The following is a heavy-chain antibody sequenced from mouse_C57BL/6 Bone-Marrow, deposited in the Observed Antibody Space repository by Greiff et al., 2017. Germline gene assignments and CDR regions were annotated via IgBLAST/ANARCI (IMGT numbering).Heavy chain of an antibody. V-gene: IGHV1-15*01. CDR3: TDDYDNY. CDR2: IDPETGGT. CDR1: GYTFTDYE. Sequence: VQLQQSGAELVRPGASVTLSCKASGYTFTDYEMHWVKQTPVHGLEWIGAIDPETGGTAYNQKFKGKAKLTADKSSSTAYLELRSLTSEDSAVYYCTDDYDNYWGQGTTLTVSS. J-gene: IGHJ2*01. D-gene: IGHD2-4*01.